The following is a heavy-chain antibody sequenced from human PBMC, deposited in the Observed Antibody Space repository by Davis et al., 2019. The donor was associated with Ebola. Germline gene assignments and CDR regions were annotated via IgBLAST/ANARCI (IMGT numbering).Heavy chain of an antibody. CDR1: GFTFGDYA. CDR3: TREDGRRWLQSDY. CDR2: IRSKAYGGTT. V-gene: IGHV3-49*04. J-gene: IGHJ4*02. Sequence: GGSLRLSCTASGFTFGDYAMSWVRQAPGKRLEWVGFIRSKAYGGTTEYAASVKGRFTISRDDSKSIAYLQMNSLKTEDTAVYYCTREDGRRWLQSDYWGQGTLVTVSS. D-gene: IGHD5-24*01.